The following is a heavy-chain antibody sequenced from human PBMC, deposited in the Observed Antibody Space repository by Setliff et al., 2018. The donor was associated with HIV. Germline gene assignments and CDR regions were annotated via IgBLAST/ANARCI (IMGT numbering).Heavy chain of an antibody. J-gene: IGHJ4*02. CDR1: GGSFSGYS. Sequence: SETLSLTCGVSGGSFSGYSWSWIRQSPGKGLEWIGEVNHSGSSNLNPSFERRVTISGVPSKNQFSLRLSSVTAADTAIYYCARGRDSVLTPFDYWGQGTRGTAPQ. D-gene: IGHD3-10*01. CDR3: ARGRDSVLTPFDY. V-gene: IGHV4-34*01. CDR2: VNHSGSS.